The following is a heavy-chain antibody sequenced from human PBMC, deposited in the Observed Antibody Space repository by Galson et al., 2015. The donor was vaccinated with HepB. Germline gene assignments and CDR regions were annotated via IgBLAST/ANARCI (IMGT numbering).Heavy chain of an antibody. CDR2: INPSVGST. V-gene: IGHV1-46*01. CDR1: GYTFTSYY. J-gene: IGHJ4*02. CDR3: ASWGAVRATTYFDY. Sequence: SVKVSCKASGYTFTSYYMHWVRQAPGQGLEWMGIINPSVGSTSYAQKFQGRVTMTRDTPTSTVYMELSSLSSEDTAGYYCASWGAVRATTYFDYWGQGTLVTVSS. D-gene: IGHD1-26*01.